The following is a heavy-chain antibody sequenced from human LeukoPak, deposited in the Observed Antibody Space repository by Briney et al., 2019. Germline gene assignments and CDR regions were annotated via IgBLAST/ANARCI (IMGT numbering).Heavy chain of an antibody. Sequence: PSETLSLTCAVSGGSINSDDWWSWVRQSPGKGLEWIGAIYHRSGTPTYNPSLKSRVTTSVDKSKNQFSLNLSSVTAADTAVYFCAGGGNWRLDPWGQGTLVTVSS. V-gene: IGHV4-4*02. CDR2: IYHRSGTP. J-gene: IGHJ5*02. D-gene: IGHD1-1*01. CDR1: GGSINSDDW. CDR3: AGGGNWRLDP.